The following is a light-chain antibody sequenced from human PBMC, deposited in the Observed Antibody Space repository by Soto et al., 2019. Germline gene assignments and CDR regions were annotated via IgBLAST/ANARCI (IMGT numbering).Light chain of an antibody. V-gene: IGKV1-39*01. CDR3: QQTYSAPPT. CDR2: DVS. CDR1: QSISSY. J-gene: IGKJ1*01. Sequence: DIQMTQSPSSLSASVGDRVTITCRASQSISSYLNWYQQKPGKAPKLLIYDVSALKRGVPPRFSGSGSGTDFTLTISSLQPEDFATYFCQQTYSAPPTFGQGTKVDIK.